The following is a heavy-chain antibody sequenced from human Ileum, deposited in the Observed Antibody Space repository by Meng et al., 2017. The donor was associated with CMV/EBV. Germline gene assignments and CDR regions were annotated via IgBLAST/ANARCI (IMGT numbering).Heavy chain of an antibody. CDR3: ARVWPLAAAGTPWFDP. CDR2: IYYSWST. D-gene: IGHD6-13*01. V-gene: IGHV4-39*07. Sequence: SETLSLTCTVSGGSISSSSYYWGWIRQPPGKGLEWMGSIYYSWSTYYNPSLKSRVTISVDTSKNQFSLKLSSVTAADTAVYYCARVWPLAAAGTPWFDPWGQGTLVTVSS. CDR1: GGSISSSSYY. J-gene: IGHJ5*02.